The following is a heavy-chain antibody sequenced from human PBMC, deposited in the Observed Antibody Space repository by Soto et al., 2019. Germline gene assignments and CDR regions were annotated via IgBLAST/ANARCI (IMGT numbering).Heavy chain of an antibody. D-gene: IGHD3-3*01. Sequence: PSETLSLTCAVYGGSFSGYYWSWIRQPPGKGLEWIGEINHSGSTNYNPSLKSRVTISVDTSKNQFSLKLSSVTAADTAVYYCARGHYDFWSGAYFDYWGQGTLVTVSS. J-gene: IGHJ4*02. CDR1: GGSFSGYY. CDR3: ARGHYDFWSGAYFDY. CDR2: INHSGST. V-gene: IGHV4-34*01.